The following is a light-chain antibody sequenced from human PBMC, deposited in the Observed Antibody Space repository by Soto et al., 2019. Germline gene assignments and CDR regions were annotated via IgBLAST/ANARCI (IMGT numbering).Light chain of an antibody. CDR2: DVN. Sequence: QSALTQPSSVSGSPGQSITISCIGTRSDVGTYQYVSWYQQYPGQAPKLIIFDVNNRPAGISDRFSGSKSGNTASLTISGLQAEDEADYYCCSFTTTTTYVFGTGTKVTVL. V-gene: IGLV2-14*01. J-gene: IGLJ1*01. CDR1: RSDVGTYQY. CDR3: CSFTTTTTYV.